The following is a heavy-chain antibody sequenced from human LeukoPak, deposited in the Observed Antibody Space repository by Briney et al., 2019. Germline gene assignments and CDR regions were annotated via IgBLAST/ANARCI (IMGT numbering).Heavy chain of an antibody. D-gene: IGHD3-10*01. CDR3: ARKTKPSYYYGSGSYGY. CDR1: GGSISSYY. CDR2: INHSGST. J-gene: IGHJ4*02. V-gene: IGHV4-34*01. Sequence: SETLSLTCSVSGGSISSYYWSWIRQPPGKGLEWIGEINHSGSTNYNPSLKSRVTISVDTSKNQFSLKLSSVTAADTAVYYCARKTKPSYYYGSGSYGYWGQGTLVTVSS.